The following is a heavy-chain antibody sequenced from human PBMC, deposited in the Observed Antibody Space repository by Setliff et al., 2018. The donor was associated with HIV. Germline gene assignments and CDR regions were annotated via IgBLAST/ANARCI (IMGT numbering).Heavy chain of an antibody. D-gene: IGHD3-22*01. J-gene: IGHJ4*02. V-gene: IGHV4-61*08. Sequence: SETLSLTCTVSGGSISSGGYYWSWIRQHPGKDLEWIGYIYYSGSTNYNPSLKSRVTIPVDTSKNQFSLKLSSVTAADTAVYYCARGIRYYYDSTYFDYWGQGTLVTVSS. CDR3: ARGIRYYYDSTYFDY. CDR2: IYYSGST. CDR1: GGSISSGGYY.